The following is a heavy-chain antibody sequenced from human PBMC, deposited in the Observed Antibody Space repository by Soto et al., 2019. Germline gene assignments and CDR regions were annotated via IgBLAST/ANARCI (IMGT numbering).Heavy chain of an antibody. J-gene: IGHJ6*02. Sequence: QVQLVQSGAEVKKPGASVKVSCKASGYTFTGYYMHWVRQAPGQGLEWMGWINPNSGGTNYAQKFQGRVTMTRDTSISTAYMELSKVRSDDTAVYCCARDQGQGYFYYYGMDVWGQGPTVTVSS. CDR3: ARDQGQGYFYYYGMDV. V-gene: IGHV1-2*02. CDR2: INPNSGGT. CDR1: GYTFTGYY.